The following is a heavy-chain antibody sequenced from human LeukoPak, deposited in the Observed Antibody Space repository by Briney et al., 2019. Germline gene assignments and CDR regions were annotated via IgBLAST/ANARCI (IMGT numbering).Heavy chain of an antibody. D-gene: IGHD6-19*01. CDR1: GFTFSIYA. CDR2: ISSDGSNE. Sequence: GGSLRLSCAASGFTFSIYAMNWVRQAPGKGLEWVTVISSDGSNEYYADSVKGRFTISRDNSKNTLYLQMNGLRTEDTAVYYCATDRASKGEQWLGYLSFWGQGTLVTVSS. CDR3: ATDRASKGEQWLGYLSF. J-gene: IGHJ4*02. V-gene: IGHV3-30*03.